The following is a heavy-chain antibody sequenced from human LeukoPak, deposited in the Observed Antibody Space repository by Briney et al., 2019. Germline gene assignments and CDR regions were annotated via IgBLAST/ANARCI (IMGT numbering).Heavy chain of an antibody. CDR2: ISYDGSNK. CDR3: AKSISRGKQQLVPGGRYYYYYYGMDV. V-gene: IGHV3-30*18. J-gene: IGHJ6*02. D-gene: IGHD6-13*01. CDR1: GFTFSSYG. Sequence: PGRSLRPSCAASGFTFSSYGMHWVRQAPGKGLEWVAVISYDGSNKYYADSVKGRFTISRDNSKNTLYLQMNSLRAEDTAVYYCAKSISRGKQQLVPGGRYYYYYYGMDVWGQGTTVTVSS.